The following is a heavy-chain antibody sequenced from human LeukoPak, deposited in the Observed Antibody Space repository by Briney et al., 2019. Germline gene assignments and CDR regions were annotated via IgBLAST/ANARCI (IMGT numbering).Heavy chain of an antibody. CDR2: IYYSGST. J-gene: IGHJ4*02. Sequence: PSETLSLTCTVSSGSISSGGYYWSWIRQHPGKGLEWIGYIYYSGSTYYNPSLKSRVTISVDTSKNQFSLKLSSVTAADTAVYYCARERIAAAGTGTFDYWGQGTLVTVSS. D-gene: IGHD6-13*01. V-gene: IGHV4-31*03. CDR3: ARERIAAAGTGTFDY. CDR1: SGSISSGGYY.